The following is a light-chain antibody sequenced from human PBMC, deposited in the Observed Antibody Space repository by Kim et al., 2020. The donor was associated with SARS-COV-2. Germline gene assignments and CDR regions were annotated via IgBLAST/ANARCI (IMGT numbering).Light chain of an antibody. J-gene: IGKJ1*01. CDR2: GAS. V-gene: IGKV3-15*01. Sequence: EIVMTQSPATLSVSPGERATLSCRASQSVGSNVAWYQQKPGQAPRLLIYGASTRATGIPARFSGSGSGTEFTLTISSLQSEDLADYYCQQYDDWPPWTFGQGTKVEI. CDR3: QQYDDWPPWT. CDR1: QSVGSN.